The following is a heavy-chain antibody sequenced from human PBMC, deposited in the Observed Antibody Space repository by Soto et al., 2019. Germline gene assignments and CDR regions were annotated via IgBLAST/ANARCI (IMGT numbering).Heavy chain of an antibody. J-gene: IGHJ4*02. CDR3: ARGDIVVNGPFDF. CDR1: GFIFSNYA. D-gene: IGHD3-22*01. Sequence: QVQLVESGGGVVQPGGSLRLSCAVSGFIFSNYAMYWVRQAPGKGPDWVAVISNDGSNKDYADSVKGRFTISRDNSKNTLYLQMNSLKVEDTAMYYCARGDIVVNGPFDFWGQGTLVPVSS. V-gene: IGHV3-30-3*01. CDR2: ISNDGSNK.